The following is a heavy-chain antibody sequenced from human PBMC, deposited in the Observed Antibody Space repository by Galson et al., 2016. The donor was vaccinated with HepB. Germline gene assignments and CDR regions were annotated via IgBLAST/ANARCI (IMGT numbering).Heavy chain of an antibody. CDR3: TRALFRPSHPVRRWFDP. V-gene: IGHV4-34*01. D-gene: IGHD2-21*01. CDR1: DGSFSGYY. CDR2: INHSGST. Sequence: SETLSLTCAVYDGSFSGYYWNWIRQPPGKGLEWIGEINHSGSTNYNPSLKSRVTISVDTSKNQFSLKLSSVTAADTAVYYGTRALFRPSHPVRRWFDPWGQGTLVTVSS. J-gene: IGHJ5*02.